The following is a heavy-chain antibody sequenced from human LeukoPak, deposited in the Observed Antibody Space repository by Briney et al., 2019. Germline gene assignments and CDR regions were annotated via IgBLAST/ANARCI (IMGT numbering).Heavy chain of an antibody. J-gene: IGHJ4*02. V-gene: IGHV3-74*01. CDR1: GFTFSSYW. Sequence: GGSLRLSCAASGFTFSSYWMHWVRQAPGKGLVWVSRISSDGSSTSYADSVKGRSTISRDNAKSTLHLQMNTLREEDTAVYYCARGGPYSASDYWGQGTLVTVSS. CDR3: ARGGPYSASDY. D-gene: IGHD1-26*01. CDR2: ISSDGSST.